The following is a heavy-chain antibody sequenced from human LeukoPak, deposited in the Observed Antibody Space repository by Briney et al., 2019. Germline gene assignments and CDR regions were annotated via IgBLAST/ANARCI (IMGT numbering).Heavy chain of an antibody. CDR2: FDPEDGET. CDR1: GYTLTELS. D-gene: IGHD6-19*01. V-gene: IGHV1-24*01. CDR3: ATDASGWYGGFDY. Sequence: ASVKVSCKVSGYTLTELSMHWVRQAPGRGLEWMGGFDPEDGETIYAQKFQGRVTMTEDTSTDTAYMELSSLGSEDTAVYYCATDASGWYGGFDYWGQGTLVTVSS. J-gene: IGHJ4*02.